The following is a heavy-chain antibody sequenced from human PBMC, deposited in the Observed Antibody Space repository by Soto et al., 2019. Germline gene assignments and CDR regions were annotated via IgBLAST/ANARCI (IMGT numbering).Heavy chain of an antibody. Sequence: EVQLLESGGGLVQPGGSLRLSCAASGFTFSSYATSWVRQAPGKGLEWVSAISGSGGSTYYADSVKGRFTISRDNSKNTLYLQMNSLRAEDTAVYYCAKDPPTQYDGSGYQDYWGQGTLVTVSS. D-gene: IGHD3-22*01. CDR2: ISGSGGST. CDR1: GFTFSSYA. J-gene: IGHJ4*02. CDR3: AKDPPTQYDGSGYQDY. V-gene: IGHV3-23*01.